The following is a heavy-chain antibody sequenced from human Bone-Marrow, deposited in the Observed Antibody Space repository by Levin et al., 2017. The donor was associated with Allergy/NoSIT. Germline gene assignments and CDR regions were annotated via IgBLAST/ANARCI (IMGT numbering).Heavy chain of an antibody. CDR1: GFTFSDYG. V-gene: IGHV3-30*18. J-gene: IGHJ5*02. CDR2: ITFNGNNK. Sequence: GGSLRLSCTASGFTFSDYGMHWVRQAPGKGLEWVAAITFNGNNKYYADSVTGRFTISRDLSTNTLFLNMNSLRPDDTAFYFCANAEIIGGTIPWGRGTLVTVSS. CDR3: ANAEIIGGTIP. D-gene: IGHD3-16*01.